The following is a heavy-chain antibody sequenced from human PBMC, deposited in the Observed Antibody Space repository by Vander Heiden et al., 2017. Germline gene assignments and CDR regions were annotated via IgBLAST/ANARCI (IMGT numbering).Heavy chain of an antibody. CDR1: GFSLSTSGVG. CDR3: AHLTYDFWSGYYDPYYGMDV. V-gene: IGHV2-5*01. Sequence: QITLKESGPTPVKPTQTLTLTCTFSGFSLSTSGVGVGWIRQPPGKALEWLALIYWNDDKRYSPSLKSRLTITKDTSKNQVVLTMTNMDPVDTATYYCAHLTYDFWSGYYDPYYGMDVWGQGTTVTVSS. CDR2: IYWNDDK. J-gene: IGHJ6*02. D-gene: IGHD3-3*01.